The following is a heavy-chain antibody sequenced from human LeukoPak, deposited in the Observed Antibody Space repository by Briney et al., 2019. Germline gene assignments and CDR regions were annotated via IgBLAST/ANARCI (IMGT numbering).Heavy chain of an antibody. CDR3: ARYCSSTNCYKGGFDP. Sequence: SETLSLTCTVSGGSISSGGYYWSCIRQHPGKGLEWIGYIYYSGSTYPNPSLKSRVTISVDTSKNQFSLNLSSVTAADTAVYYCARYCSSTNCYKGGFDPWGQGTLVTVSS. J-gene: IGHJ5*02. CDR1: GGSISSGGYY. V-gene: IGHV4-31*03. CDR2: IYYSGST. D-gene: IGHD2-2*02.